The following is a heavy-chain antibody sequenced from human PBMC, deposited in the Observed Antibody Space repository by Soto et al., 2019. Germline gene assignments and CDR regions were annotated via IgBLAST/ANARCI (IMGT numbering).Heavy chain of an antibody. CDR2: IYYSGST. D-gene: IGHD3-16*01. J-gene: IGHJ3*02. CDR3: ARDSTGGNAFDI. V-gene: IGHV4-30-4*01. Sequence: QVQLQESGPGLVKPSQTLSLTCTVSGGSISSGDYYWSWIRQPPGKGLEWSGYIYYSGSTYYNPSLKRRFTIYVDTSKNQFSLKLSSVTAADTAVYYCARDSTGGNAFDIWGQGTMVTVSS. CDR1: GGSISSGDYY.